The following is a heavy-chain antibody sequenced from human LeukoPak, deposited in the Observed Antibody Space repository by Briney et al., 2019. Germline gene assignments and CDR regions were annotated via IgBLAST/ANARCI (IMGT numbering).Heavy chain of an antibody. J-gene: IGHJ5*02. Sequence: ASVKVSCKTSGYTFSSYLMHWVRQAPGQGLEWMGIINPSGGSTSYAQKFQGRVTMTRDTSTSTVYMELSSPRSEDTAVYYCARDLGLRGVTNWFDPWGQGTLVTVSS. CDR2: INPSGGST. D-gene: IGHD3-10*01. CDR3: ARDLGLRGVTNWFDP. V-gene: IGHV1-46*01. CDR1: GYTFSSYL.